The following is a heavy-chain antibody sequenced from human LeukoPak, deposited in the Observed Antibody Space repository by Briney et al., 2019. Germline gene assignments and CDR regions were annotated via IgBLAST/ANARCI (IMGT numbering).Heavy chain of an antibody. V-gene: IGHV3-23*01. D-gene: IGHD3-22*01. CDR3: AKAPVGANYYDSSGYFDN. Sequence: GGSLRLSCAASGFTFSNYAMNWVRQAPGKGLEWVSRISGSGGGTHYADSVKGRFTISRDNSKNTPYLQMNSPRADDTAVYYCAKAPVGANYYDSSGYFDNWGQGTLVTVSS. J-gene: IGHJ4*02. CDR1: GFTFSNYA. CDR2: ISGSGGGT.